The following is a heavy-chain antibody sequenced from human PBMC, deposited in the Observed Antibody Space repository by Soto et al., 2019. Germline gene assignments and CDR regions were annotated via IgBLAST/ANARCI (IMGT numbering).Heavy chain of an antibody. V-gene: IGHV3-23*01. J-gene: IGHJ6*02. CDR3: AKDHLGYSSGWYYYYYGMDV. CDR1: GFTFSSYA. CDR2: ISGSGGST. D-gene: IGHD6-19*01. Sequence: EVQLLESGGGLVQPGGSLRLSCAASGFTFSSYAMSWVRQAPGKGLEWVSAISGSGGSTYYADSVKGWFTISRDNSKNTLYLQMNSLRAEDTALYYCAKDHLGYSSGWYYYYYGMDVWGQGTTVTVSS.